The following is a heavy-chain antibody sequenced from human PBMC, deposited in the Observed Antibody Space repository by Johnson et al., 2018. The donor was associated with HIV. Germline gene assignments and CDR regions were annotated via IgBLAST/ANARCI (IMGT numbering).Heavy chain of an antibody. CDR2: ISTSGGGI. J-gene: IGHJ3*02. CDR3: ARGGGCGGDCYSGFDAFDI. Sequence: QVQVVESGGSLVKPGGSMRLSCAASGFTFTDYYMTWIRQAPGKGLEWVSHISTSGGGIYYADSVKGRFTISRDNARNSLYLQMNSLTTEDTAAYYCARGGGCGGDCYSGFDAFDIWGQGTMVTVS. CDR1: GFTFTDYY. V-gene: IGHV3-11*04. D-gene: IGHD2-21*01.